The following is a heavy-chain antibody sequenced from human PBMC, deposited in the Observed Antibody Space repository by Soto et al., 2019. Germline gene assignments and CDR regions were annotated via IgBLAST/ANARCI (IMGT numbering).Heavy chain of an antibody. V-gene: IGHV1-46*01. Sequence: ASVKVSCKASGYLFTAYSMHWVRLAPGQGLEWMGVVNPSGGSTKYAQNFQGRVTMTRDTSTTTIYMELSSLRSDDTAVYYCARDWRILVYSVEYFEHWGQGTLVTVSS. CDR1: GYLFTAYS. CDR3: ARDWRILVYSVEYFEH. D-gene: IGHD6-13*01. J-gene: IGHJ1*01. CDR2: VNPSGGST.